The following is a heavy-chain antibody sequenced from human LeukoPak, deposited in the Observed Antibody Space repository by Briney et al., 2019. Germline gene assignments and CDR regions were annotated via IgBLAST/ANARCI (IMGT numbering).Heavy chain of an antibody. Sequence: PGGSLRLSCSASGLTFSSYAMHWVRQAPGKGLEYVSAISSNGGSTYYADSVKGRFTISRDNSKNTLYLQMSSLRAEDTAVYYCAHIVVVEGVDYWGQGTLVTVSS. CDR1: GLTFSSYA. V-gene: IGHV3-64D*06. CDR3: AHIVVVEGVDY. D-gene: IGHD2-21*01. J-gene: IGHJ4*02. CDR2: ISSNGGST.